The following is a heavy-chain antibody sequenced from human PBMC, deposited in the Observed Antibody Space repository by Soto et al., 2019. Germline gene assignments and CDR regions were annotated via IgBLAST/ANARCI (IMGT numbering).Heavy chain of an antibody. CDR1: GYTFTSYD. CDR3: ARERAVAGFDY. CDR2: MNPNTGNT. J-gene: IGHJ4*02. Sequence: QVQLVQSGAEVKKPGASVKVSCKASGYTFTSYDINWVRQATGQGLEWMGWMNPNTGNTGYAQNFQGRVTMTRNTSITTAYMELSSLRSEETAVYYCARERAVAGFDYWGQGTLVTVSS. D-gene: IGHD6-19*01. V-gene: IGHV1-8*01.